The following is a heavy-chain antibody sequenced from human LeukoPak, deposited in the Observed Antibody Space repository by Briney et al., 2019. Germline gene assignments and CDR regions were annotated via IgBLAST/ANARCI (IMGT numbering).Heavy chain of an antibody. CDR2: IVVGSGNT. CDR1: GFTFTSSA. V-gene: IGHV1-58*01. D-gene: IGHD3-10*01. Sequence: ASVKASCKASGFTFTSSAVQWVRQARGQRLEWIGWIVVGSGNTNYAQKFQERVTITRDMSTSTAYMELSSLRSEDTAVYYCAAGYGSGSLFDYWGQGTLVTVSS. CDR3: AAGYGSGSLFDY. J-gene: IGHJ4*02.